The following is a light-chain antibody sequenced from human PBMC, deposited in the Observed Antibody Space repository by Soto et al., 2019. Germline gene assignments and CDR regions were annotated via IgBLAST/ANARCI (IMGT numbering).Light chain of an antibody. CDR3: QKYNNWCT. CDR2: GAS. J-gene: IGKJ2*02. Sequence: EIVMTQSPATLSVSPGERVTLSCRASQSVSNSLAWYQQKPGQAPRLLIYGASTRAIGIPARFSSRGSETEITIIISRLHDDDVAVYYCQKYNNWCTFGQGTKLEIK. V-gene: IGKV3-15*01. CDR1: QSVSNS.